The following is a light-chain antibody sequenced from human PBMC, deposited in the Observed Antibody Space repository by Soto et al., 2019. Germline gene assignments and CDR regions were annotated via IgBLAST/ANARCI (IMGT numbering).Light chain of an antibody. CDR2: SSN. CDR3: AAWDDSLNGHV. Sequence: QSVLTQPPSASGTPGQRVTISCSGSGSNIGSNHVNWYQQLPGTAPKLLIYSSNQRPSGVPDRFSGSRSGTSASLAISGLQSEDETDYYCAAWDDSLNGHVFGTGTKVTVL. J-gene: IGLJ1*01. V-gene: IGLV1-44*01. CDR1: GSNIGSNH.